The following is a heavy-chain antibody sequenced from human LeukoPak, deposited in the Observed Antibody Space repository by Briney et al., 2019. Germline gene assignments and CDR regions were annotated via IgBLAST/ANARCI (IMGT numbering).Heavy chain of an antibody. CDR1: GGSFSGYY. CDR3: ARYCSGGSCYGYFQH. D-gene: IGHD2-15*01. J-gene: IGHJ1*01. CDR2: INHSGST. Sequence: SETLSLTCAVYGGSFSGYYWSWIRQPPGKGLEWIVEINHSGSTNYNPSLKSRVTISVDTSKNQFSLKLSSVTAADTAVYYCARYCSGGSCYGYFQHWGQGTLVTVSS. V-gene: IGHV4-34*01.